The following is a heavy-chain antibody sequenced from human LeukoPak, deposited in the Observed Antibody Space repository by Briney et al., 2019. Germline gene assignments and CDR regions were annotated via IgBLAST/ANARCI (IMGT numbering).Heavy chain of an antibody. CDR2: IYSGGDT. Sequence: GGSLRLSCAASGFSFSSYGMHWVRQAPGKGLEWVSVIYSGGDTYYTDSVKGRFTISRDNSKSTLFLQMNSLRADDTAVYYCAKTGGPWDWGQGTLVTVSS. V-gene: IGHV3-NL1*01. J-gene: IGHJ4*02. CDR3: AKTGGPWD. CDR1: GFSFSSYG. D-gene: IGHD7-27*01.